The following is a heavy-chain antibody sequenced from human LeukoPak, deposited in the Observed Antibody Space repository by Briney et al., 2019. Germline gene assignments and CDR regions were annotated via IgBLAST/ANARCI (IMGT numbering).Heavy chain of an antibody. CDR3: ARVKDRYSGSYGAFDI. D-gene: IGHD1-26*01. CDR2: ISSSSSYI. Sequence: PGRSLRLSCAVSGFTFDDYAMHWVRQAPGKGLEWVSSISSSSSYIYYADSVKGRFTISRDNAKNSLYLQMNSLRAEDTAVYYCARVKDRYSGSYGAFDIWGQGTMVTVSS. J-gene: IGHJ3*02. V-gene: IGHV3-21*01. CDR1: GFTFDDYA.